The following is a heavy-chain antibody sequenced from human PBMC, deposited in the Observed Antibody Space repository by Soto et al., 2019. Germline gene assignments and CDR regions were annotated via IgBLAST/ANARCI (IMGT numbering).Heavy chain of an antibody. Sequence: GGSLRLSCAASGFTFSSYGMHWVRQAPGKGLEWVARINRKIDGETTDYAAPVEGRFTIARDDSKNTLYLQMSSLKIEDTAVYFCTADHWSWGQGTLVTVSS. D-gene: IGHD3-3*01. CDR3: TADHWS. CDR1: GFTFSSYG. CDR2: INRKIDGETT. J-gene: IGHJ4*02. V-gene: IGHV3-15*07.